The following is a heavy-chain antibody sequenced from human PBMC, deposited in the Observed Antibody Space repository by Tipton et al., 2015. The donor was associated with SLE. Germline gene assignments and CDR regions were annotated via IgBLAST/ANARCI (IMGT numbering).Heavy chain of an antibody. CDR2: INHSGSP. Sequence: TLSLTCAVYGGPFSGYYWSWIRQPPGKGLEWIGEINHSGSPNYNPSLKSRVTISVDTSKNQSSLKLSSVTAADTALYYCARTNYRHPFDIWGQGTMVTVSS. CDR1: GGPFSGYY. CDR3: ARTNYRHPFDI. D-gene: IGHD5-24*01. J-gene: IGHJ3*02. V-gene: IGHV4-34*01.